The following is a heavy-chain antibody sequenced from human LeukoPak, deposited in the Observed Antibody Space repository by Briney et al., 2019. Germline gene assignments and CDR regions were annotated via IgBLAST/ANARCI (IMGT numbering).Heavy chain of an antibody. D-gene: IGHD3-10*01. Sequence: ETLSLTCTVSGYSISSGYYWGWIRQPPGKGLEWVANIKQDGSEKYYVDSVKGRFTISRDNAKNSLYLQMNSLRAEDTAVYYCARVWFGDYMDVWGKGTTVTVSS. J-gene: IGHJ6*03. CDR3: ARVWFGDYMDV. V-gene: IGHV3-7*01. CDR2: IKQDGSEK. CDR1: GYSISSGYY.